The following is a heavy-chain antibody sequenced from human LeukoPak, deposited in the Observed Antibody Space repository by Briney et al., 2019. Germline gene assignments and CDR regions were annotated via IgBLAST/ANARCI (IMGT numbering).Heavy chain of an antibody. CDR2: IWYDGSNK. J-gene: IGHJ4*02. Sequence: GGSLRLSCAASGFTFSSYAMHWVRQAPGKGLEWVAFIWYDGSNKDYTDSVKGRFTISRDNAKNRLHLQMNSLRAEDTAVYYCARVSGMLLGRGYFDYWGQGTPVTVSS. CDR1: GFTFSSYA. D-gene: IGHD1-26*01. V-gene: IGHV3-30*02. CDR3: ARVSGMLLGRGYFDY.